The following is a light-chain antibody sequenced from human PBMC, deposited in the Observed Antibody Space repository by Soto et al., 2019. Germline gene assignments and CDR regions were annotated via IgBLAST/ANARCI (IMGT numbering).Light chain of an antibody. CDR1: SSDVGRHKY. Sequence: QSALTQPASVSGSPGQSITISCTGTSSDVGRHKYVSWYQHHPGKPPKLMIYEVSNRPSGVSNRFSGSKSGNTASLTISGLQAEDEADYFCSSYTSSSTLDWVFGGGTKLTVL. J-gene: IGLJ3*02. CDR3: SSYTSSSTLDWV. V-gene: IGLV2-14*01. CDR2: EVS.